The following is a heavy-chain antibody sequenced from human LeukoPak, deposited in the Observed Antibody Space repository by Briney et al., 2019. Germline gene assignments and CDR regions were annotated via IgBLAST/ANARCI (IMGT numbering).Heavy chain of an antibody. CDR2: FDPEDGET. V-gene: IGHV1-24*01. D-gene: IGHD6-19*01. CDR3: ATYGIAVAGTFDY. CDR1: GYTLTELS. Sequence: VSVKVSCKVSGYTLTELSMHWVRQAPGKGLEWMGGFDPEDGETIYAQKFQGRVTMIEDTSTDAAYMELSSLRSEDTAVYYCATYGIAVAGTFDYWGQGTLVTVSS. J-gene: IGHJ4*02.